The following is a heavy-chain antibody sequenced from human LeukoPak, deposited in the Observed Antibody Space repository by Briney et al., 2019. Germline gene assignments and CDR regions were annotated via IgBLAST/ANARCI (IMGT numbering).Heavy chain of an antibody. J-gene: IGHJ4*02. CDR1: GFTFSNAW. D-gene: IGHD2-2*01. Sequence: GGSLRLSCAASGFTFSNAWMSWVRQAPGKGLXXXXXXXXXXDGGTTDYAAPVKGRFTISRDDSKNTLYLQMNSLKTEDTAVYYCTTDTIVVVPAAAYYFDYWGQGTLVTVSS. CDR3: TTDTIVVVPAAAYYFDY. CDR2: XXXXXDGGTT. V-gene: IGHV3-15*01.